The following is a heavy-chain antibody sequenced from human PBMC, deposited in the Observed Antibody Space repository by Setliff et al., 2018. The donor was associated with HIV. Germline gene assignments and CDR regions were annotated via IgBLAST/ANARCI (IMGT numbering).Heavy chain of an antibody. V-gene: IGHV4-61*09. CDR3: ARGVGGDEVVPDYFDY. CDR2: IYSSGAT. D-gene: IGHD3-16*01. Sequence: SETLSLTCSVSGGSITSGSYYWIWIRQPAGKGLEWIGHIYSSGATNYNPSLKSRVTMSLDTSKNQFSLKVTSVTAADTAVYYCARGVGGDEVVPDYFDYWGQGTLVTVSS. CDR1: GGSITSGSYY. J-gene: IGHJ4*02.